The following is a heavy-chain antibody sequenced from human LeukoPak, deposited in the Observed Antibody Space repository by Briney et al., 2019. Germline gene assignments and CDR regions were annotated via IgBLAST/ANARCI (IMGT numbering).Heavy chain of an antibody. CDR3: GRPHSSSWYTLDY. V-gene: IGHV5-51*01. CDR2: IYPGDSDT. J-gene: IGHJ4*02. CDR1: GYSFTSYW. D-gene: IGHD6-13*01. Sequence: GESLKISCKGSGYSFTSYWIGWVRQMPGKGLEWMGIIYPGDSDTRYSPSFQGQVTISADKSISTAYLQWSSLKASDTAMYYCGRPHSSSWYTLDYWGQGTLVTVSS.